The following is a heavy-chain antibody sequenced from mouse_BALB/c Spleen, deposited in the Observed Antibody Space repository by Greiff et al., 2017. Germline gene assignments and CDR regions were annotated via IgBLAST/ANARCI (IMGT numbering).Heavy chain of an antibody. D-gene: IGHD2-4*01. CDR1: GYSITSGYY. Sequence: EVHLVESGPGLVKPSQSLSLTCSVTGYSITSGYYWNWIRQFPGNKLEWMGYISYDGSNNYNPSLKNRISITRDTSKNQFFLKLNSVTTEDTATYYCARGSDYPYYYAMDYWGQGTSVTVSS. V-gene: IGHV3-6*02. CDR3: ARGSDYPYYYAMDY. CDR2: ISYDGSN. J-gene: IGHJ4*01.